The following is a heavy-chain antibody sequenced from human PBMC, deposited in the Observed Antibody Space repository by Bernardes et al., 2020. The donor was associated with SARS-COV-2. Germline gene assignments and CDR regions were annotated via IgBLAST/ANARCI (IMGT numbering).Heavy chain of an antibody. CDR2: MNPNSGNT. J-gene: IGHJ6*02. D-gene: IGHD6-19*01. Sequence: ASVKVSCKASGYTFTSYDINWVRQATGQGLEWMGWMNPNSGNTGYAQKFQGRVTMTRNTSISTAYMELSSLRSEDTAVYYCASRRGSSGWYYYYYGMDVWGQGTTVTVSS. CDR1: GYTFTSYD. V-gene: IGHV1-8*01. CDR3: ASRRGSSGWYYYYYGMDV.